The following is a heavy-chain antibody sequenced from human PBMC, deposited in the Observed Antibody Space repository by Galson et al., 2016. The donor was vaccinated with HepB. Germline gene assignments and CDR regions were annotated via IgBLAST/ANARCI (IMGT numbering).Heavy chain of an antibody. D-gene: IGHD2-21*02. CDR1: GGSISSYS. CDR2: FFAGGSS. CDR3: ARPRRDAAIDAFDL. V-gene: IGHV4-59*01. Sequence: SETLSLTCTVSGGSISSYSWSWIRQPPGKGLEWIGYFFAGGSSIYNPSLKSRVDISGDPSMNFISLRLTFVTAADTAMYYCARPRRDAAIDAFDLWGQGTPVTGSS. J-gene: IGHJ3*01.